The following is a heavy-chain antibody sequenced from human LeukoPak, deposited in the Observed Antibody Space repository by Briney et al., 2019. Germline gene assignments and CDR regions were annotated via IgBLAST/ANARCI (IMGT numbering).Heavy chain of an antibody. CDR2: IKQDGGEK. J-gene: IGHJ4*02. Sequence: AGGSLRLSCAASGFTFSSFCTSWVRQAPGKGLEWVASIKQDGGEKYYVDSVKGRFTISRDNAKNSLYLRMNSLRAEDTAVYYCARDLDGNCSSSSCYRGGHYFDYWGQGTLVTVST. D-gene: IGHD2-2*02. CDR3: ARDLDGNCSSSSCYRGGHYFDY. V-gene: IGHV3-7*01. CDR1: GFTFSSFC.